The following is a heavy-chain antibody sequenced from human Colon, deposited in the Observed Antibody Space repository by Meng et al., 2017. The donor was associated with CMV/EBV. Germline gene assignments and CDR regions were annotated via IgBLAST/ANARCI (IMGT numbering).Heavy chain of an antibody. D-gene: IGHD6-13*01. Sequence: VQRAHSVSKVKEPVASATVSCDGSGYTFTGNHMHWVPEAGGQGLEWMRWIYPQDGSTYFEQKVQDRVTMTKDPFITTVYMELSGQTSDDTAIYHCVRESWYFDFWGEGTLVTVSS. J-gene: IGHJ4*02. CDR2: IYPQDGST. CDR1: GYTFTGNH. CDR3: VRESWYFDF. V-gene: IGHV1-2*02.